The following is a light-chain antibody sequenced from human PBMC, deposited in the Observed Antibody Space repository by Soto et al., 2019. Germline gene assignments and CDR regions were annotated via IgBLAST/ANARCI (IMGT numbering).Light chain of an antibody. J-gene: IGKJ4*01. Sequence: MKQSAAALSAKVGDRVTITCRASQSISSYLNWYQQKPGKAPKLLIYAASSLQSGVPSRFGGSGSGTDFTLTISSLQPEDFATYYCQQLNSAPFTFGGRTNVAI. CDR3: QQLNSAPFT. V-gene: IGKV1-39*01. CDR2: AAS. CDR1: QSISSY.